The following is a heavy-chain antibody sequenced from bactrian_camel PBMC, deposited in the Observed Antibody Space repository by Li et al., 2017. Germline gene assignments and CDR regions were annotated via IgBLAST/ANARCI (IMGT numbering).Heavy chain of an antibody. CDR3: ARELIGSAWNYGY. J-gene: IGHJ6*01. D-gene: IGHD2*01. V-gene: IGHV3S1*01. CDR1: GFTASRNW. Sequence: HVQLVESGGALVQPGGSLRLSCAASGFTASRNWMYWVRQAPGKGLEWVSTIDGGGSTYYVDSMKGRFTVSRDNAKNTVYLQMSSLKPEDTAVYYCARELIGSAWNYGYWGQGTQVTVS. CDR2: IDGGGST.